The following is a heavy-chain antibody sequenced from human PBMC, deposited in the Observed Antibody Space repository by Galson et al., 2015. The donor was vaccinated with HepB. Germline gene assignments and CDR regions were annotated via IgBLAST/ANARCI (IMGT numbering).Heavy chain of an antibody. V-gene: IGHV3-7*01. J-gene: IGHJ4*02. CDR1: GLTFSGYW. CDR2: INQDGSQK. Sequence: SLRLSCAASGLTFSGYWMSWVRQAPGEGLEWVANINQDGSQKYYVASVRGRLTISRDDAKNSLDLQMNSLRADDTAVYYCARLDNSGYFQLWGQGTLVTVSS. D-gene: IGHD3-22*01. CDR3: ARLDNSGYFQL.